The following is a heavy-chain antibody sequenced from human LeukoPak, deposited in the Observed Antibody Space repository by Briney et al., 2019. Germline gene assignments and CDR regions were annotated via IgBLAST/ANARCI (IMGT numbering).Heavy chain of an antibody. CDR2: ISAYNGNT. V-gene: IGHV1-18*01. CDR1: GYTFTSYG. D-gene: IGHD6-6*01. CDR3: ARAGPYSSSSGLPLDY. Sequence: GASVKVSCKASGYTFTSYGISWVRQAPGQGLEWMGWISAYNGNTNYAQKFQGRVTITRDTSASTAYMELSSLRSEDTAVYYCARAGPYSSSSGLPLDYWGQGTLVTVSS. J-gene: IGHJ4*02.